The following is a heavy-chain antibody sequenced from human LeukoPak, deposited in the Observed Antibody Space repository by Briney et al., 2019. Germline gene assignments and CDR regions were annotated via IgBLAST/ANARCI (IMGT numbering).Heavy chain of an antibody. J-gene: IGHJ4*02. CDR3: AKPHGFGEVLFDY. D-gene: IGHD3-10*01. CDR1: GFTFSSYG. Sequence: GGSLRLSCAASGFTFSSYGMHWVRQAPGKGLEWVAFIRYDGSNKYYADSVKGRFTISRDNSKNTLYLQMNSLRAEDTAVYYCAKPHGFGEVLFDYWGQGTLVTVSS. CDR2: IRYDGSNK. V-gene: IGHV3-30*02.